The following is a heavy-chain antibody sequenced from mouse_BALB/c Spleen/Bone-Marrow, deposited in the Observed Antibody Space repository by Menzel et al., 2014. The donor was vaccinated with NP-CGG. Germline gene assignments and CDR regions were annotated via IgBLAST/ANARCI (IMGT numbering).Heavy chain of an antibody. CDR1: GYTFTDYA. D-gene: IGHD2-4*01. CDR2: ISTYSGNT. CDR3: ARGIYYDSTSFAY. Sequence: QVQLQQPGPELVRPGVSVKISCKGSGYTFTDYAMHWVKQSHAKSLEWIGVISTYSGNTNYNQKFKGKATMTVDKSSSTAYMELARLTSEDSAIYYCARGIYYDSTSFAYWGQGTLVTVSA. J-gene: IGHJ3*01. V-gene: IGHV1-67*01.